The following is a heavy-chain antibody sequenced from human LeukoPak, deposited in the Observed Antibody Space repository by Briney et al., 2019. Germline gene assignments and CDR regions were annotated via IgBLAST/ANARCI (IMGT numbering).Heavy chain of an antibody. D-gene: IGHD4/OR15-4a*01. Sequence: SETLSLTCTVSGGFISSSSYFWCWIRQPAGRGLEWVERMFTTGTINYNPSLKSRVTISLDTSKNQFSLKLSSVTAADTAVYYCARLSGRDYYFDYWGQGTLVTVSS. V-gene: IGHV4-61*02. CDR3: ARLSGRDYYFDY. CDR1: GGFISSSSYF. CDR2: MFTTGTI. J-gene: IGHJ4*02.